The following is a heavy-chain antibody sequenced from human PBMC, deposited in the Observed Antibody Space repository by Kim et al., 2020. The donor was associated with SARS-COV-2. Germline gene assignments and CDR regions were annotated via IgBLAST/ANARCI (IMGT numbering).Heavy chain of an antibody. CDR1: GGSFSGYY. J-gene: IGHJ1*01. CDR2: INHSGST. CDR3: ARGGYYSQYFQH. D-gene: IGHD3-3*01. V-gene: IGHV4-34*01. Sequence: SETLSLTCAVYGGSFSGYYWSWIRQPPGKGLEWIGEINHSGSTNYNPSLKSRVTISVDTSKNQFSLKLSSVTAADTAVYYCARGGYYSQYFQHWGQGTLVTVSS.